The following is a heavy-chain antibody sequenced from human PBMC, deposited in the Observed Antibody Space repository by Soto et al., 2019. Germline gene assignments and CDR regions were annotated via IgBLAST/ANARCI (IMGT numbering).Heavy chain of an antibody. CDR3: ARVRWCGDYSDY. CDR1: GDSISSGNYY. Sequence: QVQLQESGPGLVKPSQTLSLTCTVSGDSISSGNYYWSWIRQPPGKGLERIGYIYDSGSTSYNASLKSRVTISVDTPKNQSSLKLSSVTAADTAVYYCARVRWCGDYSDYWGQGTLVTVSS. V-gene: IGHV4-30-4*01. J-gene: IGHJ4*02. D-gene: IGHD2-21*01. CDR2: IYDSGST.